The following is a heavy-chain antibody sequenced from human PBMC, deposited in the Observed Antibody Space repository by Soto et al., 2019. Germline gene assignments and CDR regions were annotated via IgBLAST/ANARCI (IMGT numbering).Heavy chain of an antibody. Sequence: QVQLVQSGAEVKKPGASVKVSCKASGYTFTSYYMHWVRQAPGQGLEWMGIINPSGGSPSYAQKFQGTVTMTRDTSTSTGYMELSCVRSDDKAVYYCARKGYYYGSGSLHYFDYWGQGTLVTVSS. D-gene: IGHD3-10*01. CDR3: ARKGYYYGSGSLHYFDY. J-gene: IGHJ4*02. V-gene: IGHV1-46*03. CDR1: GYTFTSYY. CDR2: INPSGGSP.